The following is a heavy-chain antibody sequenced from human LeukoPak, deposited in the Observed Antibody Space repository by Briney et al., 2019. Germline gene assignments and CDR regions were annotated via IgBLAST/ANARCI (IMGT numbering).Heavy chain of an antibody. V-gene: IGHV1-2*02. Sequence: ASVKVSCKASGYTFTGFYIHWLRQAPGQGLEWMGWINPNSGDTNSAQKFQGRVTMTRDTSISTAYMELSRLRSDDTAVYYCAREGGYSGYSDYWGQGTLVTVSS. J-gene: IGHJ4*02. D-gene: IGHD5-12*01. CDR3: AREGGYSGYSDY. CDR2: INPNSGDT. CDR1: GYTFTGFY.